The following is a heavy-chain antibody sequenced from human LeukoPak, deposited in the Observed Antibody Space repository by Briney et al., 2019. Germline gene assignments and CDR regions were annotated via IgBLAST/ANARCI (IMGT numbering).Heavy chain of an antibody. Sequence: SETLSLTCTVSGGSISSYYWSWIRQPSGKELEWIGSIYYSGSTYYNPSLKSRVTISVDTSKNQFSVKLSSVTAADTAVYYCARSIRGYSSGWYYFDYWGQGTLITVSS. D-gene: IGHD6-19*01. V-gene: IGHV4-39*07. CDR1: GGSISSYY. CDR3: ARSIRGYSSGWYYFDY. CDR2: IYYSGST. J-gene: IGHJ4*02.